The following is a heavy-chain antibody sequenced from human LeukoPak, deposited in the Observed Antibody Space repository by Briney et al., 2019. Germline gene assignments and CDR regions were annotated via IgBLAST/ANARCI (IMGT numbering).Heavy chain of an antibody. CDR1: GGTFSSYA. V-gene: IGHV1-69*13. CDR2: IIPIFGSA. D-gene: IGHD5-18*01. J-gene: IGHJ4*02. CDR3: ARGRGYSRPFDY. Sequence: SVKVSCKASGGTFSSYAISWVRQAPGQGLEWMGGIIPIFGSANYAQKFQGRVTITADESTSTAYMELSSLRSEDTAVYYCARGRGYSRPFDYWGQGTLVTVSS.